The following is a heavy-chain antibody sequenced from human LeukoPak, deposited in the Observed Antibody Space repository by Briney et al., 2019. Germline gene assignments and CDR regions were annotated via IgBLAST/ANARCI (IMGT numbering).Heavy chain of an antibody. Sequence: ASVKVSCKASGYTFTSYDINWVRQATGQGLEWMGWMNPNSGNTGYAQKFQGRVTMTRNTSISTAYMELSSLGSEDTAVYYCARGSSTSLSSIAAVYYGMDVWGQGTTVTVSS. CDR1: GYTFTSYD. V-gene: IGHV1-8*01. CDR2: MNPNSGNT. J-gene: IGHJ6*02. D-gene: IGHD6-25*01. CDR3: ARGSSTSLSSIAAVYYGMDV.